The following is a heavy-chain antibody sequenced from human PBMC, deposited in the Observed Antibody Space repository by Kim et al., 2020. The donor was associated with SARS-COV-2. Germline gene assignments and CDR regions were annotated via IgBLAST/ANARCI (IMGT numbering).Heavy chain of an antibody. D-gene: IGHD4-17*01. Sequence: SETLSLTCTVSGGSISSYYWSWIRQPPGKGLEWIGYIYYSGSTNYNPSLKSRVSISVDTSKNQFSLKLSSVTAADTAVYYCARRHYGDIGIDYFDYWGQGTLVTVSS. CDR2: IYYSGST. CDR1: GGSISSYY. J-gene: IGHJ4*02. V-gene: IGHV4-59*13. CDR3: ARRHYGDIGIDYFDY.